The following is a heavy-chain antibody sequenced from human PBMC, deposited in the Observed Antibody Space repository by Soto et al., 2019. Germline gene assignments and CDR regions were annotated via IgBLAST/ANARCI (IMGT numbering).Heavy chain of an antibody. J-gene: IGHJ4*02. Sequence: SETLSLTCVVSGVSLSSYYWSWIRQPPGKGLEWIGYIYYSGSTNYNPSLKSRVTISVDTSKNQFSLKLSSVTAADTAVYYCARGSHLAITMVRGVREARFDYWGQGTLVTVSS. CDR3: ARGSHLAITMVRGVREARFDY. CDR2: IYYSGST. V-gene: IGHV4-59*01. CDR1: GVSLSSYY. D-gene: IGHD3-10*01.